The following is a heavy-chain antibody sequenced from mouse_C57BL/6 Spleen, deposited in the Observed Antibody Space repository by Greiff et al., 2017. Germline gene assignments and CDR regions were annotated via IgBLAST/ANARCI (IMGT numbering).Heavy chain of an antibody. V-gene: IGHV1-55*01. CDR1: GYTFTSYC. J-gene: IGHJ4*01. D-gene: IGHD2-1*01. Sequence: QVQLQQSGAELVRPGASVKMSCKASGYTFTSYCITWVKQRPGQGLEWIGEIYPGSGSTNYNEKFKGKATLTADTSSSTAYMQLISLTSEDSAVYESERCDYDGKLDYWGQGTSVTVSS. CDR2: IYPGSGST. CDR3: ERCDYDGKLDY.